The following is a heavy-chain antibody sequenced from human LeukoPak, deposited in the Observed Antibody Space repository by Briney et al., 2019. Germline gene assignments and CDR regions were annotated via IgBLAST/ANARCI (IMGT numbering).Heavy chain of an antibody. Sequence: GGSLRLSCAASGFTFSTYAITWVRQGPGKGLDWVSAIRPDGDRTYYANSVRGRFTISRDNSKDTVYLQINGLRVEDTAVYYCAREQSGTRGWYTVDYWGQGTLVTVSS. V-gene: IGHV3-23*01. CDR1: GFTFSTYA. CDR2: IRPDGDRT. J-gene: IGHJ4*02. CDR3: AREQSGTRGWYTVDY. D-gene: IGHD6-19*01.